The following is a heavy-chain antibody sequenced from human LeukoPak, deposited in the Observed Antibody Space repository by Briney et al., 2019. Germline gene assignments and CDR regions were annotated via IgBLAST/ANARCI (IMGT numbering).Heavy chain of an antibody. Sequence: GGSLRLSCAASGFTFSSYGMHWVRQAPGKGLEWVAVISYDGSNKYYADSVKGRFTISRDNSKNTLYLQMNSLRAEDTAVYYCARSVGSGYHYYYYGMDVWGQGTTVTVSS. CDR2: ISYDGSNK. V-gene: IGHV3-30*03. J-gene: IGHJ6*02. CDR3: ARSVGSGYHYYYYGMDV. CDR1: GFTFSSYG. D-gene: IGHD3-22*01.